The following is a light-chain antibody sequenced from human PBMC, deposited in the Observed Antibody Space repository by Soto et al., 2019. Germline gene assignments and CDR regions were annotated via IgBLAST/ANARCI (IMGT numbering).Light chain of an antibody. J-gene: IGLJ2*01. CDR1: SSDVGAHDF. Sequence: QSALTQPASVSGSPGQSITISCSGTSSDVGAHDFVSWYQYHPDKAPKVIIFEVTKRPSGVSDRFSGSKTGNTASLTISGLQAEDEADYYCNSYTLSKTVIFGGGTKVTVL. CDR3: NSYTLSKTVI. CDR2: EVT. V-gene: IGLV2-14*01.